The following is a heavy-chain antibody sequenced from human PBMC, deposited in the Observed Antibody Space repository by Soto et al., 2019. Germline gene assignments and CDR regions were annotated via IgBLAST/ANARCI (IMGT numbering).Heavy chain of an antibody. CDR1: GGSISSAGYY. CDR3: ARDPWLTPLEAAFDV. V-gene: IGHV4-31*03. Sequence: QVQLQESGPGLVEPSQTLSLTCTVSGGSISSAGYYWSWIGHRPGKGLEWIGYIYFSWVTYYNPSLESRVTMSVDTSKNHLSLRLSSVTAADTAVYYCARDPWLTPLEAAFDVWGQGTKVTVSS. D-gene: IGHD3-16*01. CDR2: IYFSWVT. J-gene: IGHJ3*01.